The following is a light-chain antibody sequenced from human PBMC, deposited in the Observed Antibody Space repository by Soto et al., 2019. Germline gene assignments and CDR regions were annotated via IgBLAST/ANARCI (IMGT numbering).Light chain of an antibody. Sequence: EIVLTQFPASLSVSPCERATISCWASYTVGTNLAWYQQKPGQAPRLLIYDASSRATGIPDRFSGGGSGTDFTLTISRLEPEDFAVYYCQQFSSYPLTFGGGTKVDIK. J-gene: IGKJ4*01. CDR1: YTVGTN. CDR2: DAS. V-gene: IGKV3-20*01. CDR3: QQFSSYPLT.